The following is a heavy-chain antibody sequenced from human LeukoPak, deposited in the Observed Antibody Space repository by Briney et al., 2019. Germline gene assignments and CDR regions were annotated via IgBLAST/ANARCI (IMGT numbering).Heavy chain of an antibody. CDR2: MNPNSGNT. CDR3: ARARTMVRGCSLGY. D-gene: IGHD3-10*01. Sequence: VASVKVSCKASGYTFTSYDINWVRRATGQGLEWMGWMNPNSGNTGYAQKFQGRVTMTRNTSISTAYMELSSLRSEDTAVYYCARARTMVRGCSLGYWGQGTLVTVSS. CDR1: GYTFTSYD. J-gene: IGHJ4*02. V-gene: IGHV1-8*01.